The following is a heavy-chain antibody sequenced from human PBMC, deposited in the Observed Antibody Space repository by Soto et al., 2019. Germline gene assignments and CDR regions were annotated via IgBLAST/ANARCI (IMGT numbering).Heavy chain of an antibody. Sequence: EVQLLESGGGLVQPGGSLRLSCEASGFTFSSYAMSWVRQAPGKGLEWVSAISGSGGSTYYADSVKGRFTISRDNSKNTLYLQMNSLRAEDTAVYYCAKGVAVVVPAAKLGAFDIWGQGTMVTVSS. CDR1: GFTFSSYA. D-gene: IGHD2-2*01. CDR2: ISGSGGST. CDR3: AKGVAVVVPAAKLGAFDI. V-gene: IGHV3-23*01. J-gene: IGHJ3*02.